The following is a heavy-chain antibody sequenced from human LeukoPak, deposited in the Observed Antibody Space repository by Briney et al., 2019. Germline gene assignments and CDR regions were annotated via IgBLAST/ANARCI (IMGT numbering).Heavy chain of an antibody. CDR1: GYTFTGYY. V-gene: IGHV1-2*06. Sequence: GASVKVSCKASGYTFTGYYMHWVRQAPGQGLEWMGRINPNSGGTNYAQKFQGRVTMTRDKSISTAYMELSRLRSDDTAVYYCSRAKPIVTTPYYFYYWGEGTLCTDSS. CDR2: INPNSGGT. D-gene: IGHD5-12*01. CDR3: SRAKPIVTTPYYFYY. J-gene: IGHJ4*02.